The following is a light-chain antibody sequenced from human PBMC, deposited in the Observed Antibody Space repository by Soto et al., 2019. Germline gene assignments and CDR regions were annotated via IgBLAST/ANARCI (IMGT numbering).Light chain of an antibody. CDR1: QSVSSN. CDR3: QQYGSSPRT. Sequence: EIVMKQSPATLSVSTGERATLSCRASQSVSSNLAWYQQKPGQAPRLLIYGASTRATGIPARFSGSGSGTDFTLTISRLEPEDYAVYYCQQYGSSPRTFGQGTKVDIK. CDR2: GAS. J-gene: IGKJ1*01. V-gene: IGKV3-15*01.